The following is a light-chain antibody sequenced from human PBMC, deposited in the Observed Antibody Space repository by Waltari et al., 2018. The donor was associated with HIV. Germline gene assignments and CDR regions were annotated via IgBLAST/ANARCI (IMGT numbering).Light chain of an antibody. CDR3: QQYYSSPWT. Sequence: DIVMTQSPESLALYLGETATIDCESSQSVLDGADKKKSLDWYKLKPGETPKFLIYWASTRESGVPDRFRGGGSGTHFTLPIAGLRPEDVALDYCQQYYSSPWTFGQGTKVEV. CDR2: WAS. CDR1: QSVLDGADKKKS. V-gene: IGKV4-1*01. J-gene: IGKJ1*01.